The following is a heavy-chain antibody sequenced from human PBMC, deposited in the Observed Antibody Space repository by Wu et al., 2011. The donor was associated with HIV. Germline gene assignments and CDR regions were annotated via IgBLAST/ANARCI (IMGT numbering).Heavy chain of an antibody. J-gene: IGHJ5*02. CDR2: IIPLFGTT. D-gene: IGHD3-9*01. CDR3: ARDISIFRVGQDSWFDP. V-gene: IGHV1-69*01. CDR1: GGTFSSYA. Sequence: QVQLVQSGAEVKKPGSSVKVSCKASGGTFSSYAISWVRQAPGQGLEWMGGIIPLFGTTNYAQKFQGRVSITTDESTSTAYMELSSLRYEDTAVYYCARDISIFRVGQDSWFDPGAREPWSPSPQ.